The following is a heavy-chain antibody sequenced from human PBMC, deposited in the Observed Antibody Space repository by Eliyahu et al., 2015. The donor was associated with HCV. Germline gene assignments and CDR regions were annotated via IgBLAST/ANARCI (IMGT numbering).Heavy chain of an antibody. Sequence: QVQLQQWGAGLLKPSETLSLTCXXXGGSXXGYYWSWIRXPPGKGLEWIGEINHSGSTNYNPSLKSRVTISVDTSKNQFSLKLSSVTAADTAVYYCARGWGTVTTSRFDPWGQGTLVTVSS. J-gene: IGHJ5*02. CDR3: ARGWGTVTTSRFDP. CDR2: INHSGST. V-gene: IGHV4-34*01. CDR1: GGSXXGYY. D-gene: IGHD4-17*01.